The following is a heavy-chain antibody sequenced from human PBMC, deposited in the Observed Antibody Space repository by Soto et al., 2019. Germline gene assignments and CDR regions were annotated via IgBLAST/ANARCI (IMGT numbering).Heavy chain of an antibody. V-gene: IGHV3-21*01. Sequence: GGSLRLSCTTSGFTFSTYDMHWVRQAPGKGLEWVSSISSSSSYIYYADSVKGRFTISRDNAKNSLYLQMNSLRAEDTAVYYCAREGYYYGSSGYYAPIDYWGQGTLVTVSS. J-gene: IGHJ4*02. CDR2: ISSSSSYI. CDR1: GFTFSTYD. CDR3: AREGYYYGSSGYYAPIDY. D-gene: IGHD3-22*01.